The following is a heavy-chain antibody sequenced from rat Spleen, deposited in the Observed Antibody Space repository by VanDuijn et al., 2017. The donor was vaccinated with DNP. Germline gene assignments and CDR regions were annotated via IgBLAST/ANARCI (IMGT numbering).Heavy chain of an antibody. CDR3: ARTRSPYWYFDF. CDR1: GFTFSNYY. D-gene: IGHD3-8*01. J-gene: IGHJ1*01. Sequence: EVQLVESGGGLVQPGRSMKLSCAASGFTFSNYYMAWVRQAPTKGLEWVAAISTGGGNIYYRDSVKGRFTISRDNAKSTLYLQMDSLRSEETATYYGARTRSPYWYFDFWGPGTMVTVSS. CDR2: ISTGGGNI. V-gene: IGHV5S11*01.